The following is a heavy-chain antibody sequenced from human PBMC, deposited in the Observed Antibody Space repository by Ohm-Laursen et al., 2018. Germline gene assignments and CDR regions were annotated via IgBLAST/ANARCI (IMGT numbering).Heavy chain of an antibody. V-gene: IGHV4-39*01. D-gene: IGHD3-22*01. CDR3: ARPVGGYYYYFDY. Sequence: SDTLSLTCPVSGGSISSSSYYWGWLRQPPGKGLEWIGSIYYSGSTYYNPSLKSPVTTSVDTSKNHFSRKLSPVTAADTAVYYCARPVGGYYYYFDYWGQGTLVTVSS. CDR2: IYYSGST. J-gene: IGHJ4*02. CDR1: GGSISSSSYY.